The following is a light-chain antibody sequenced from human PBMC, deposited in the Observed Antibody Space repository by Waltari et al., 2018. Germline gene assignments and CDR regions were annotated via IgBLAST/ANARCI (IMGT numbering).Light chain of an antibody. CDR2: QDT. V-gene: IGLV3-1*01. Sequence: SYELTQPPSVSVSPGQTASIPCSGDKLGDKYACWYQQKPGQSPVLVLYQDTKRPSGSTERFTGSNSGNTATLTVSGTQAMDEAEYDWQAWDSSTYHVVVGGGTKLTVL. CDR3: QAWDSSTYHVV. CDR1: KLGDKY. J-gene: IGLJ2*01.